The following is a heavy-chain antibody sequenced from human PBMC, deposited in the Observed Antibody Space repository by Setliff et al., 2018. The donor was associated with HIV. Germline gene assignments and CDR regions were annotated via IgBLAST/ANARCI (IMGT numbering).Heavy chain of an antibody. CDR2: IDHSGYT. J-gene: IGHJ4*02. D-gene: IGHD5-18*01. Sequence: PSETLSLTCTVSGVSISSHYWSWIRQPPGKRLEWIGYIDHSGYTTYNPSLKSRVTISLDTSKNQVSLKLSSVAAADTAVYYCARGGYRDGYDYWGQGTLVTVSS. V-gene: IGHV4-59*11. CDR1: GVSISSHY. CDR3: ARGGYRDGYDY.